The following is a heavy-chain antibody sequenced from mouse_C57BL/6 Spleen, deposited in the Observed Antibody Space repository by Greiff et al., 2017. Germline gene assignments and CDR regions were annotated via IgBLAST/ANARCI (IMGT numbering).Heavy chain of an antibody. Sequence: VQLQQPGAELVRPGTSVKLSCKASGYTFTSYWMHWVKQRPGQGLEWIGVIDPSDSYTNYNQKFKGKATLTVDTSSSTAYMQLSSLTSEDSAVYYCARDGVLRLYFDYWGQGTTLTVSS. V-gene: IGHV1-59*01. CDR3: ARDGVLRLYFDY. CDR2: IDPSDSYT. D-gene: IGHD1-1*01. J-gene: IGHJ2*01. CDR1: GYTFTSYW.